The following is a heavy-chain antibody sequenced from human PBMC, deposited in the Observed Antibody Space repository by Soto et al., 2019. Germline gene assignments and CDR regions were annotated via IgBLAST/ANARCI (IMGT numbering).Heavy chain of an antibody. CDR3: ARSYYGDYKYYFDY. J-gene: IGHJ4*02. CDR1: GYSFTAYW. V-gene: IGHV5-51*01. CDR2: IYPGDSDT. Sequence: GESLKISCQGSGYSFTAYWIGWVRQMPGKGLEWMGIIYPGDSDTTYSPSFQGQVTISADKSISTAYLQWSSLKASDTAMYYCARSYYGDYKYYFDYWGQGTLVTVPS. D-gene: IGHD4-17*01.